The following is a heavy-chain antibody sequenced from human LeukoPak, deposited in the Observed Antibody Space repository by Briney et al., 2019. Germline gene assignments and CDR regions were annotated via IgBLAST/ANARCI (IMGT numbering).Heavy chain of an antibody. CDR3: ARVSLDYYGSGSYYGY. CDR2: ISAYNGNT. V-gene: IGHV1-18*01. J-gene: IGHJ4*02. Sequence: ASVKVSCKASGYTFTSYGISWVRQAPGQGLEWMGWISAYNGNTNYAQKLQGRVTMTTDTSTSTAYVELRSLRSDDTAVYYCARVSLDYYGSGSYYGYWGQGTLVTVSS. D-gene: IGHD3-10*01. CDR1: GYTFTSYG.